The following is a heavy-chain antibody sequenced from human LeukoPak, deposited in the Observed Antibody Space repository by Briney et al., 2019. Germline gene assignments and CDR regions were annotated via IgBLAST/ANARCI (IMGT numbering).Heavy chain of an antibody. V-gene: IGHV3-23*01. J-gene: IGHJ6*02. CDR2: ISGSGGST. CDR1: GFTFSSYA. D-gene: IGHD3-16*02. CDR3: ARRLSLYYGMDV. Sequence: PGGSLRLSCAASGFTFSSYAMSWVRQAPGKGLERVSAISGSGGSTYYADSVKGRFTISRDNAKNTLYLQMNSLRAEDTAVYYCARRLSLYYGMDVWGQGTTVTVSS.